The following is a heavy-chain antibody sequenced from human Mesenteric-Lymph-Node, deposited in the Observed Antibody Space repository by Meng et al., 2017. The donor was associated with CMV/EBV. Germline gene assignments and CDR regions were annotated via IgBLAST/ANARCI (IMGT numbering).Heavy chain of an antibody. Sequence: GESLKISCVGSGFTFSRYSMNWVRQAPGKGLEWVASISSANSYIYYAESLRGRFTISRDNSKNTLYLQMNSLRAEDTAVYYCARRLVAPAAAGTDGFDPWGQGTLVTVSS. CDR2: ISSANSYI. J-gene: IGHJ5*02. CDR3: ARRLVAPAAAGTDGFDP. D-gene: IGHD6-13*01. CDR1: GFTFSRYS. V-gene: IGHV3-21*01.